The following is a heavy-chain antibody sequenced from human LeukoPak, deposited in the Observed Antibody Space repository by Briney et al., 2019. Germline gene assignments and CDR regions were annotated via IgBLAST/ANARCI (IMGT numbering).Heavy chain of an antibody. D-gene: IGHD6-13*01. CDR1: GGSISRYY. CDR3: ARGSSWYNYFDY. V-gene: IGHV4-4*07. Sequence: SETLSLTCTVSGGSISRYYWSWIRQPAGKGLEWIGRIYTSGSTNYNPSLKSRVTMSVDTSKNQFSLKLSSVTAADTAVYYCARGSSWYNYFDYWGQGTLVTVSS. CDR2: IYTSGST. J-gene: IGHJ4*02.